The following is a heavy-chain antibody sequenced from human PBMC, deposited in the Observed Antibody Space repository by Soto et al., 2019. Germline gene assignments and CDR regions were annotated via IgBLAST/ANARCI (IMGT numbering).Heavy chain of an antibody. CDR1: GFSLSTSGVG. V-gene: IGHV2-5*02. Sequence: QITLKESGPTLVKPTQTLTLTCTFSGFSLSTSGVGVGWIRQPPGKALEWLALIYWDDDKRYSPSLKSRLTITKDTSKTPVVLTRPNMDPVDTATYYCAHSYGSGPRGWFDPWGQGTLVTVSS. J-gene: IGHJ5*02. CDR2: IYWDDDK. CDR3: AHSYGSGPRGWFDP. D-gene: IGHD3-10*01.